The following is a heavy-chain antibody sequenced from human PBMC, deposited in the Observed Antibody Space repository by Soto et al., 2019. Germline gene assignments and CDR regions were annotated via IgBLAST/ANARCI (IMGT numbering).Heavy chain of an antibody. D-gene: IGHD6-19*01. CDR2: IYWDDDK. J-gene: IGHJ4*02. Sequence: QITLKESGPTLVKPTQTLTLTCTFSGISLSTSEVGVGWIRQPPGEALEWLALIYWDDDKRYSPSLKSRLSITKDTAKNQVVLTLSNVDPVDTATYYCAHRSYSSGWFFDYWGRGTLVTVSS. V-gene: IGHV2-5*02. CDR3: AHRSYSSGWFFDY. CDR1: GISLSTSEVG.